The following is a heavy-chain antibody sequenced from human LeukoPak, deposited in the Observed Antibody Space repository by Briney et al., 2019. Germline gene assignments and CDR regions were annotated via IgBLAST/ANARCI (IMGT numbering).Heavy chain of an antibody. CDR2: IIPILGIA. Sequence: SVKASCKASGGTFSSYTISWVRQAPGQGLEWMGRIIPILGIANYAQKFQGRVTITADKSTSTAYMELSSLRSQDTAVCYCARGGSDGGLDYWGQGTLVTVSS. CDR3: ARGGSDGGLDY. CDR1: GGTFSSYT. J-gene: IGHJ4*02. V-gene: IGHV1-69*02. D-gene: IGHD1-26*01.